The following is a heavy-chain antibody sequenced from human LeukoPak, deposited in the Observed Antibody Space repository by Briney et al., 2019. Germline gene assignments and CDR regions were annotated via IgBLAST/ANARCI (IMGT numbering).Heavy chain of an antibody. Sequence: SETLTLTCTVSGGSRSSYYWSWIRQPPGKGLEWIGYSYYSASTNYNPSLKSRVTISVDTSKNQFSLKLSSVTAADTAVYYCARLTPVEGFDYWGQGTLVTVSS. CDR2: SYYSAST. CDR3: ARLTPVEGFDY. J-gene: IGHJ4*02. D-gene: IGHD4-23*01. V-gene: IGHV4-59*08. CDR1: GGSRSSYY.